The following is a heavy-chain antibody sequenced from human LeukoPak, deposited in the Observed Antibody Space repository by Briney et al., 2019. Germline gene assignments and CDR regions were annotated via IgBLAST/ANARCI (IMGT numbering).Heavy chain of an antibody. Sequence: SETLSLTCAVYGGSFSGYYWSWIRQPPGKGLEWIGEINHSGSTNYNPSLKSRVTISVDTSKNQFSLQLSSVTAADTAVYYCATTYYYCSGSHYSVDYWGQGTLVTVSS. CDR1: GGSFSGYY. CDR3: ATTYYYCSGSHYSVDY. CDR2: INHSGST. J-gene: IGHJ4*02. D-gene: IGHD3-10*01. V-gene: IGHV4-34*01.